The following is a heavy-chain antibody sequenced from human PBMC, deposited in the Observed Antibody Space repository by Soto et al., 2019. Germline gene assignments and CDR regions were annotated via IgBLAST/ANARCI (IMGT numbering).Heavy chain of an antibody. V-gene: IGHV1-2*04. D-gene: IGHD2-15*01. CDR2: INPNSGGT. CDR1: GYTFTGYY. CDR3: ARSRDIPPYYFDY. Sequence: ASVKVSCKASGYTFTGYYMHWVRQAPGQGLEWMGWINPNSGGTNYAQKFQGWVTMTRDTSISTAYMELSRLRSDDTAVYYCARSRDIPPYYFDYRGQGTLVTVSS. J-gene: IGHJ4*02.